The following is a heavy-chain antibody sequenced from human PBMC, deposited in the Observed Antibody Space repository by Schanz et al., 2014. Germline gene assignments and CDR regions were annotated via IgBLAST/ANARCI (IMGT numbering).Heavy chain of an antibody. J-gene: IGHJ4*02. CDR3: TTHGLGYYFDY. CDR1: GFTVSSNY. CDR2: ISNSGYTI. D-gene: IGHD3-10*01. Sequence: VQLVESGGGLIQPGGSLRLSCVASGFTVSSNYMSWVRQAPGKGLEWVSYISNSGYTIYYADSVKGRFTISRDNAKNSLYLQMNSLKTEDTAVYYCTTHGLGYYFDYWGQGTLVPVSS. V-gene: IGHV3-11*01.